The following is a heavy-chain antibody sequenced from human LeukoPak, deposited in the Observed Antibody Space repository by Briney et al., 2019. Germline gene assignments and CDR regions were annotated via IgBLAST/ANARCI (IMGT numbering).Heavy chain of an antibody. J-gene: IGHJ4*02. CDR2: ISYDGSNK. Sequence: GGSLRLSCAASGFTFSSYGMHWVRQAPGKGLEWVAVISYDGSNKYYADSVKGRFTTSRDNSKNTLYLQMNSLRAEDTAVYYCAKDLWYFDWLSTPPDYWGQGTLVTVSS. CDR1: GFTFSSYG. V-gene: IGHV3-30*18. D-gene: IGHD3-9*01. CDR3: AKDLWYFDWLSTPPDY.